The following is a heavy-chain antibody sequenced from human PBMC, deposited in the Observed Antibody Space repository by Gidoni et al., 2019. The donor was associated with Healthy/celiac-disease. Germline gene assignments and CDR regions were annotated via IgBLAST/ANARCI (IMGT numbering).Heavy chain of an antibody. D-gene: IGHD1-26*01. CDR3: ARDLSGEQLGPRYYFDY. CDR1: GYTFTSYA. Sequence: QVQLVQSGAEVKKPGASVKVSCKASGYTFTSYAMHWVRQAPGQRLEWMGWINAGNGNTKYSQKFQGRVTITRDTSASTAYMELSSLRSEDTAVYYCARDLSGEQLGPRYYFDYWGQGTLVTVSS. J-gene: IGHJ4*02. CDR2: INAGNGNT. V-gene: IGHV1-3*01.